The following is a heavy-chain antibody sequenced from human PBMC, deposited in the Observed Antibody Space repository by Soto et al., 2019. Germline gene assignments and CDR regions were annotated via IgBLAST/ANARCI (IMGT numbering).Heavy chain of an antibody. Sequence: EVQLVESGGGLVQPGGSLRLSCAASRFTFSSYDMHWVRQATGKGLEWVSAIGTAGDTYYPGSVKGRFTISRENAKNSLYLQMNSLRAGDTAVYYCARSPPGGYHYYYGLDVWGQGTTVTVSS. CDR1: RFTFSSYD. D-gene: IGHD3-22*01. CDR2: IGTAGDT. CDR3: ARSPPGGYHYYYGLDV. J-gene: IGHJ6*02. V-gene: IGHV3-13*04.